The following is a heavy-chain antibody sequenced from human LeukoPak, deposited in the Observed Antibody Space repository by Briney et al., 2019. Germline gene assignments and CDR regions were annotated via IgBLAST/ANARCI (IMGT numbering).Heavy chain of an antibody. CDR3: ARAACSSTSRYRARLSWFDP. J-gene: IGHJ5*02. Sequence: SVKLSCKASGGTFSSYAISWVRQAPGQGLEWMGGIIPIFGTANYAQKFQGRVTITTDESTSTAYMELSSLRSEDTAVYYCARAACSSTSRYRARLSWFDPWGQGTLVTVSS. CDR2: IIPIFGTA. V-gene: IGHV1-69*05. CDR1: GGTFSSYA. D-gene: IGHD2-2*02.